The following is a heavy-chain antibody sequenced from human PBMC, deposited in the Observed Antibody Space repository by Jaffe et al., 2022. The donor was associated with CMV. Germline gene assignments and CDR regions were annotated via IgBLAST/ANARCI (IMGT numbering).Heavy chain of an antibody. CDR1: GGSMSTGSYY. Sequence: QVQLQESGPGLVKPSQTLSLTCTVSGGSMSTGSYYWSWIRQHPGKGLEWIGYIHHTGSTYYNPSLKSRVIISVDTSQKQFSLKLTSVTVADTAVYYCAHSRGEWGFRAFDYWGQGTPVTVSS. J-gene: IGHJ4*02. D-gene: IGHD2-21*01. CDR3: AHSRGEWGFRAFDY. V-gene: IGHV4-31*03. CDR2: IHHTGST.